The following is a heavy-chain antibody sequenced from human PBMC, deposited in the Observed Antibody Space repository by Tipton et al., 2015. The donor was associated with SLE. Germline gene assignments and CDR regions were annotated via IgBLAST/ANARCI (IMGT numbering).Heavy chain of an antibody. CDR2: INHRGST. CDR3: ASMVRGVIPNETPDY. Sequence: TLSLTCAVYGGSFSDYYWSWIRQPPGKGLEWIGEINHRGSTNYNPSLKSRVTISVDTSKNQFSLKLSSVTAADTAVYYCASMVRGVIPNETPDYWGQGTLVTVSS. J-gene: IGHJ4*02. D-gene: IGHD3-10*01. V-gene: IGHV4-34*01. CDR1: GGSFSDYY.